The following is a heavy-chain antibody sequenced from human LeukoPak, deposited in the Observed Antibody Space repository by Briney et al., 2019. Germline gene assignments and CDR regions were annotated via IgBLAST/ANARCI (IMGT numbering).Heavy chain of an antibody. CDR2: SCSDSST. D-gene: IGHD1-14*01. CDR1: GFTVSNNY. CDR3: VRKNRDFNAAFDI. V-gene: IGHV3-53*01. J-gene: IGHJ3*02. Sequence: GGSLRLSCTASGFTVSNNYMSWVRQAPGKGLEWVSISCSDSSTNYADSVKGRFTISRDTSQNTLSLQMNSLRAEDTAVYYCVRKNRDFNAAFDIWGQGTVVTVSA.